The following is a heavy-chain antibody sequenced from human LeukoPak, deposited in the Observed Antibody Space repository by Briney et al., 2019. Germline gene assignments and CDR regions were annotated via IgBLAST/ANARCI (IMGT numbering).Heavy chain of an antibody. V-gene: IGHV3-7*01. J-gene: IGHJ1*01. CDR2: INPDGRDT. CDR3: TSWGDTTAEYFQR. CDR1: GFTCNRCW. Sequence: GGSLRLSCVVSGFTCNRCWMNWVRQAPGKGLEWVAHINPDGRDTYYVDSVKGRFTISRDNAQNSMYLQMNSLGVEDTAVYYCTSWGDTTAEYFQRWGQGTLVTVSS. D-gene: IGHD2-21*02.